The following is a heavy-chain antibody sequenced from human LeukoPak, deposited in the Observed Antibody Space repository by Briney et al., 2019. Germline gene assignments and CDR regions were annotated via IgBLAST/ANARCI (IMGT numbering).Heavy chain of an antibody. D-gene: IGHD6-13*01. CDR3: ARERRIAAAGGFGY. CDR1: GYTFTGYY. CDR2: INPNSGGT. V-gene: IGHV1-2*02. Sequence: ASVKVSCTASGYTFTGYYMHWVRQAPGQGLEWMGWINPNSGGTNYAQKFQGRVTMTRDTSISTAYMELSRLRSDDTAVYYCARERRIAAAGGFGYWGQGTLVTVSS. J-gene: IGHJ4*02.